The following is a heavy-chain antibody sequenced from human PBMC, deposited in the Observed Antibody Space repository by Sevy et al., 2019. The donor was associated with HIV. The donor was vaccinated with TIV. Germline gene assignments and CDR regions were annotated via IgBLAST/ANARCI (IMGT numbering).Heavy chain of an antibody. D-gene: IGHD3-22*01. J-gene: IGHJ4*02. V-gene: IGHV1-69*13. Sequence: ASVKVSCKASGGTFSSYAISWVRQAPGQGLEWMGGIIPIFGTANYAQKFQGRVTITADESTSTAYMGLSSLRSEDTAVYYCARDASRYDSSGYLDYWGQGTLVTVSS. CDR1: GGTFSSYA. CDR3: ARDASRYDSSGYLDY. CDR2: IIPIFGTA.